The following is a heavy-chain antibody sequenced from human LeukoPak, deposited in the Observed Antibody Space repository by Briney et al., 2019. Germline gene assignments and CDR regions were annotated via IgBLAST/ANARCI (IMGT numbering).Heavy chain of an antibody. CDR2: IVVGSGNT. CDR1: GFTFTSSA. V-gene: IGHV1-58*02. CDR3: AEDPDYDILTGYKN. J-gene: IGHJ4*02. D-gene: IGHD3-9*01. Sequence: ASVKVSCKASGFTFTSSAMQWVLQARGQRLEWIGWIVVGSGNTNYAQKFQERVTITRDMSTSTAYMELSSLRSEDTAVYYCAEDPDYDILTGYKNWGQGTLVTVSS.